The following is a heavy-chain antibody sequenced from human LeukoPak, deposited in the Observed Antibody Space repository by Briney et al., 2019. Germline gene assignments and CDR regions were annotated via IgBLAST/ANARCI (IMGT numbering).Heavy chain of an antibody. CDR1: GFTFSVAA. D-gene: IGHD1-26*01. CDR3: ARTIAVGATFVDY. J-gene: IGHJ4*02. CDR2: ISGSGGST. V-gene: IGHV3-23*01. Sequence: GGSLRLSCAASGFTFSVAAMTWVRQAPGKGLEWVSAISGSGGSTYYADSVKGRFTISRDNSKNTLYLQMNSLRAEDTAVYYCARTIAVGATFVDYWGQGTLVTVSS.